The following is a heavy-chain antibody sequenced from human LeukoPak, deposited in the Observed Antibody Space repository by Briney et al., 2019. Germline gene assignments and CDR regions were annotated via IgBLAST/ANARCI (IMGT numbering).Heavy chain of an antibody. D-gene: IGHD4-23*01. V-gene: IGHV3-53*05. CDR1: GFTVSSNY. CDR3: ARDFRASVVTAGPDY. J-gene: IGHJ4*02. Sequence: GGSLRLSCAASGFTVSSNYMSWVRQAPGKGLEWVSVIYSGGSTYYADSVKGRFTISRDDSKNSLSLQMNSLRVEDTALYYCARDFRASVVTAGPDYWGQGTLVTVSS. CDR2: IYSGGST.